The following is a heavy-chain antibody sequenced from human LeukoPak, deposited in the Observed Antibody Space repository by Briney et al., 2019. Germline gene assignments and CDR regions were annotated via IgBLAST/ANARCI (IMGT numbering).Heavy chain of an antibody. V-gene: IGHV1-2*02. J-gene: IGHJ4*02. CDR2: INPNSGGT. CDR3: ARGGGSYHVDC. CDR1: GYTFTGYY. D-gene: IGHD1-26*01. Sequence: ASVKVSCKASGYTFTGYYVHWVRQAPGQGLEWMGWINPNSGGTNYAQQFQGRVTMTRDTSISTTYMELSRLTSDDTAVYYCARGGGSYHVDCWGQGTLVTVSS.